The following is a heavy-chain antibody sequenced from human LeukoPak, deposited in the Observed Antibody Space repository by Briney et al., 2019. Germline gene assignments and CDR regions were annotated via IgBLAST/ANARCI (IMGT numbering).Heavy chain of an antibody. CDR2: ISGSGGNP. J-gene: IGHJ4*02. CDR1: GFTYSNYA. D-gene: IGHD3/OR15-3a*01. CDR3: AKDRGTWVLDDWTVSS. V-gene: IGHV3-23*01. Sequence: GGSLRLSCAASGFTYSNYAMNWVRQAPGKGLEWVSRISGSGGNPHYADSVKGRFTISRDNSKNTLDLQMNSLTVEDTALYYCAKDRGTWVLDDWTVSSWGQGTRVTVSS.